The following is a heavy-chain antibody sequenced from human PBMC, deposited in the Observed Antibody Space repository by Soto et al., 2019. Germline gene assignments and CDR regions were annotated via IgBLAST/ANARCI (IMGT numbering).Heavy chain of an antibody. CDR2: IFYSGST. CDR1: GGSITNSGYY. CDR3: ARTPDSSGYYFDY. J-gene: IGHJ4*02. V-gene: IGHV4-39*01. Sequence: QLQLQESGPGLVKPSETLSLTCTVSGGSITNSGYYWGWVRQPPGKGLEWIGGIFYSGSTHYKPSLQSRVTISGDTSKNQFSLKLSSVTAADTAVYYCARTPDSSGYYFDYWGQGTLVTVSS. D-gene: IGHD3-22*01.